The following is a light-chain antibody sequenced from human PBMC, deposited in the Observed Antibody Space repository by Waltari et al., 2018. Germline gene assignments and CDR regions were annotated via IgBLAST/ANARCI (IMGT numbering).Light chain of an antibody. CDR3: QQRSNWPPIT. J-gene: IGKJ5*01. CDR2: WAS. V-gene: IGKV4-1*01. Sequence: DFVMTQSPDSLAVSLGERATINCRSSQSVLSNNQNYSAWYQKKQGQPPKLLIYWASTRASGVPDRFGGSGSGTDFTLTISSLETEDFGLYYCQQRSNWPPITFGQGTRLEIK. CDR1: QSVLSNNQNY.